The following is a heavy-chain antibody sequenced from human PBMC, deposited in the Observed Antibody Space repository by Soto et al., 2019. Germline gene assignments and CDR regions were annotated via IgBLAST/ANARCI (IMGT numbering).Heavy chain of an antibody. CDR1: GFTFSSYW. D-gene: IGHD3-3*01. CDR3: ARLYADFWSGLP. V-gene: IGHV3-7*01. Sequence: EVQLVEFGGNLVQLGGSLRLSCAASGFTFSSYWMSWVRQTPGKGLEWVANIKQDGSEEYYLDSVEGRFAISRDNAKNSLYLQINSLRAKYTAVYYYARLYADFWSGLPWGKGTLVTVSS. CDR2: IKQDGSEE. J-gene: IGHJ5*01.